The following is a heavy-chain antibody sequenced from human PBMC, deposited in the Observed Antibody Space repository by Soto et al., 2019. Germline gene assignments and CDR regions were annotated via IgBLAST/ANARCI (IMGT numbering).Heavy chain of an antibody. CDR1: GGSISSYY. D-gene: IGHD5-18*01. J-gene: IGHJ4*02. V-gene: IGHV4-59*01. CDR2: IYYSGST. Sequence: TSETLSLTCTVSGGSISSYYWSWIRQPPGKGLEWIGYIYYSGSTNYNPSLKSRVTISVDTSKNQFSLKLSSVTAADTAVYYCARVRYSYGYIDYWGQGTLVTVSS. CDR3: ARVRYSYGYIDY.